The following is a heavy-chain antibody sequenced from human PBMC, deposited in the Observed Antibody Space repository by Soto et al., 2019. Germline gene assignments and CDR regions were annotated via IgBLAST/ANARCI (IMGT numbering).Heavy chain of an antibody. J-gene: IGHJ5*02. D-gene: IGHD3-16*02. CDR2: INAGNGNT. CDR1: GYTFTSYA. V-gene: IGHV1-3*01. Sequence: QVQLVQSGAEVKKPGASVKVSCKASGYTFTSYAMHWVRQAPGQRLEWMGWINAGNGNTKYSQKFQGRVTITRDTSASTAYMELSSLRSEDKAVYYCARGGYDYIWGSYRYGWFDPWGQGTLVTVSS. CDR3: ARGGYDYIWGSYRYGWFDP.